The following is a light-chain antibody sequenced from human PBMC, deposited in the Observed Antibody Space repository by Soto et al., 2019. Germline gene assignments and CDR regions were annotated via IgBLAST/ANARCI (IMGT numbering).Light chain of an antibody. CDR2: EGS. CDR3: CSYAGIIPWV. CDR1: SSDVGSYNL. J-gene: IGLJ3*02. Sequence: QSALTQPASVSGSPGQSITISCTGTSSDVGSYNLVSWYQQHPGKAPKLIIYEGSKRPSGVSNRFSGSKSGNTASLTISGLQAEDEADYYCCSYAGIIPWVFGGGTKLTVL. V-gene: IGLV2-23*01.